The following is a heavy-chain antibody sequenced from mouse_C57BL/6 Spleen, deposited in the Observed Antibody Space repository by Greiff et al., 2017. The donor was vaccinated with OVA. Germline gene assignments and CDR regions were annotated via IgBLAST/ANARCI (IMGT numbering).Heavy chain of an antibody. CDR3: ARRDHYGSSYDY. J-gene: IGHJ2*01. CDR2: IDPSDSET. D-gene: IGHD1-1*01. V-gene: IGHV1-52*01. CDR1: GYTFTSYW. Sequence: QVQLQHPGAELVRPGSSVKLSCKASGYTFTSYWMHWVKQRPIQGLEWIGNIDPSDSETHYNQKFKDKATLTVDKSSSTAYMQLSSLTSEDSAVYYCARRDHYGSSYDYWGQGTTLTVSS.